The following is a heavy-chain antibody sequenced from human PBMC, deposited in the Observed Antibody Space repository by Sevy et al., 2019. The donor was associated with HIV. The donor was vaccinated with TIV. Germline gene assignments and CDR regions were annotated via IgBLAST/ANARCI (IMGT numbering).Heavy chain of an antibody. J-gene: IGHJ6*03. CDR2: IYYSGST. Sequence: SETLSLTCTVSGGSISSYYWSWIRQPPGKGLEWIGYIYYSGSTNYNPSLKSRVTISVDTSKNQFSLKLSSVTAADTAVYYCARVIYYGSGSSYYYYYYYMDVWGKGTTVTVSS. V-gene: IGHV4-59*01. CDR3: ARVIYYGSGSSYYYYYYYMDV. CDR1: GGSISSYY. D-gene: IGHD3-10*01.